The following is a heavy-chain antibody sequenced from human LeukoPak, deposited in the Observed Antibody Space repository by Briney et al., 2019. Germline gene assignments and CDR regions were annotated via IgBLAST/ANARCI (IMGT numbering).Heavy chain of an antibody. Sequence: GGSLRLSCAASGFTFSSYGMNWVRQAPGKGLEWVGRIKSKTDGGTTDYAAPVKGRFTISRDDSKNTLYLQMNSLKTEDTAVYYCTTIHLYYDSSGRIDYWGQGTLVTVSS. D-gene: IGHD3-22*01. V-gene: IGHV3-15*01. J-gene: IGHJ4*02. CDR1: GFTFSSYG. CDR2: IKSKTDGGTT. CDR3: TTIHLYYDSSGRIDY.